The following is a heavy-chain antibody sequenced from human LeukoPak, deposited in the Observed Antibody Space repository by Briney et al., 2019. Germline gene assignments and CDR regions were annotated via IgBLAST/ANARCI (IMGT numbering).Heavy chain of an antibody. D-gene: IGHD3-22*01. CDR3: ASGDFYDSSGYSLY. V-gene: IGHV1-8*01. Sequence: GASVKVSCKASGYTFTSYDINWVRQATGQGLEWMGWMNPNSGNTGLAQKLQGRVTMTTDTSTSTAYMELRSLRSDDTAVYYCASGDFYDSSGYSLYWGQGTLVTVSS. CDR1: GYTFTSYD. J-gene: IGHJ4*02. CDR2: MNPNSGNT.